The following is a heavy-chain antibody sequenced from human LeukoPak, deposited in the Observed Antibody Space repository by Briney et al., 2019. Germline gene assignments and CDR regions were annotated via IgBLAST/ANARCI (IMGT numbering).Heavy chain of an antibody. Sequence: PGGSLRLSCAASGFTFSSYAMSWVRQAPGKGLEWVSSISSSSSYIYYADSVKGRFTISRDNAKNSLYLQMNSLRAEDTAVYYCARVRIAVRGAFDIWGQGTMVTVSS. J-gene: IGHJ3*02. V-gene: IGHV3-21*01. CDR1: GFTFSSYA. D-gene: IGHD1-26*01. CDR2: ISSSSSYI. CDR3: ARVRIAVRGAFDI.